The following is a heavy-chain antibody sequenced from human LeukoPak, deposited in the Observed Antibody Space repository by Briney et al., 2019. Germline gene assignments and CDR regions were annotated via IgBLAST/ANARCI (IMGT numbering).Heavy chain of an antibody. CDR2: INPNSGGT. J-gene: IGHJ6*03. CDR3: ARDGSGSSSTRGMVYYYYYYMDV. D-gene: IGHD2-15*01. Sequence: ASVKVSCKASGYTFTGYYMHWVRQAPGQGLEWMGWINPNSGGTNYAQKFQGRVTMTRDTSISTAYMELSRLRSDDTAVYYCARDGSGSSSTRGMVYYYYYYMDVWGKGTTVTVSS. V-gene: IGHV1-2*02. CDR1: GYTFTGYY.